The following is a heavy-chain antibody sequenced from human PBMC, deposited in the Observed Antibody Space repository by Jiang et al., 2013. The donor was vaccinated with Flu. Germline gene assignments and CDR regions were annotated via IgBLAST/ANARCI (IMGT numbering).Heavy chain of an antibody. CDR2: INVGNGNT. CDR3: ARSRGASTFDY. D-gene: IGHD4-17*01. Sequence: GAEVKKPGASVKVSCKASGYSFTSFGIHWVRQAPGQRPEWMGWINVGNGNTKYSQNFQGRVTIARDTSASTADMELSSLRSEDTAVYYCARSRGASTFDYWGQGTLVTVSS. J-gene: IGHJ4*02. CDR1: GYSFTSFG. V-gene: IGHV1-3*01.